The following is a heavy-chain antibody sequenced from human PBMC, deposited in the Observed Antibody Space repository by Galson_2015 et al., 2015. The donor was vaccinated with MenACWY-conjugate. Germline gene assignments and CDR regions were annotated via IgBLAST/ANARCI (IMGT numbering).Heavy chain of an antibody. CDR2: SQYGGGG. CDR3: ARLPQGYCNSNICFGWFDP. Sequence: ETLSLTCAVSGGSVDSGSSYWGWIRQAPGKGLEWIGYSQYGGGGNSHPSLKGRFVPFGGTSQKQFFLRVFFVTAADTAVYYCARLPQGYCNSNICFGWFDPWGQGTLVTVSS. V-gene: IGHV4-61*01. D-gene: IGHD2-2*01. J-gene: IGHJ5*02. CDR1: GGSVDSGSSY.